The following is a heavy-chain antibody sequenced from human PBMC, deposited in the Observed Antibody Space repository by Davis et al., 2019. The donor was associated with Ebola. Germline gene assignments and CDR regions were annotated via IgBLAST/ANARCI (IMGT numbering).Heavy chain of an antibody. V-gene: IGHV1-2*02. D-gene: IGHD3-10*01. CDR3: ARGNTMVQGVNDY. CDR1: GYTFTGYY. CDR2: INPNSGGT. Sequence: ASVKVSCKASGYTFTGYYMHWVRQAPGQGLEWMGWINPNSGGTNYAQKFQGRVTMTRDTSISTAYMELSRLRSDDTAVYYCARGNTMVQGVNDYWGQGTLVTVSS. J-gene: IGHJ4*02.